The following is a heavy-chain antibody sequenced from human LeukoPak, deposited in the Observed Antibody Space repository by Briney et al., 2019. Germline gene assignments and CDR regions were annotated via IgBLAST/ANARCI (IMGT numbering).Heavy chain of an antibody. V-gene: IGHV3-43*01. Sequence: GGSLSLSRDASGFPFDDYSMHWVRQRSGKDLQWVSLITWDGGSTFYVDSGRGRFTIARDNSRVSLSLQMIGLSTDDMGLYYCARERDRVIDYWGQGTLVTVSS. CDR3: ARERDRVIDY. CDR2: ITWDGGST. J-gene: IGHJ4*02. CDR1: GFPFDDYS. D-gene: IGHD5-12*01.